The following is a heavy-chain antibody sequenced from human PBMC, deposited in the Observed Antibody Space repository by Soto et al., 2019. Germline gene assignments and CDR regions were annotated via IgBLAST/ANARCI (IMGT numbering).Heavy chain of an antibody. CDR3: AREGRYYDSSGYYYYYYGMDV. CDR1: GGSISSSSYY. CDR2: IYYSGST. Sequence: SETLSLTCTVSGGSISSSSYYWGWIRQPPGNGLEWIGSIYYSGSTYYNPSLKSRVTISVDTSKNQFSLKLSSVTAADTAVYYCAREGRYYDSSGYYYYYYGMDVWGQGTTVTVSS. V-gene: IGHV4-39*07. J-gene: IGHJ6*02. D-gene: IGHD3-22*01.